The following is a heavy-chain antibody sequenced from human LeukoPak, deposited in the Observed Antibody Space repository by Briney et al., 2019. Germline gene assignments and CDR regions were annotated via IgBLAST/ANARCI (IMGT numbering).Heavy chain of an antibody. V-gene: IGHV3-30-3*01. J-gene: IGHJ4*02. Sequence: GGSLRLSCAASGFTFSSYAMHWVRQAPGKGLEWVAVISYDGSNKYYADPVKGRFTISRDNSKNTLYLQMNSLRAEDTAVYYCASGGWSYFDYWGQGTLVTVSS. CDR1: GFTFSSYA. D-gene: IGHD3-16*01. CDR2: ISYDGSNK. CDR3: ASGGWSYFDY.